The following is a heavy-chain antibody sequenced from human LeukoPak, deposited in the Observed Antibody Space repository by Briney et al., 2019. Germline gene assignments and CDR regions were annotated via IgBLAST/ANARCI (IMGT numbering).Heavy chain of an antibody. CDR2: IIPIFGTA. Sequence: ASVKVSCKASGGTFSSYAISWVRQAPGQGLEWMGGIIPIFGTANYAQKFQGRVTITTDESTSTAYMELSSLRSEDTAVYYCARERGYYDSSGYPDAFDIWGQGTMVTVSS. J-gene: IGHJ3*02. CDR3: ARERGYYDSSGYPDAFDI. CDR1: GGTFSSYA. D-gene: IGHD3-22*01. V-gene: IGHV1-69*05.